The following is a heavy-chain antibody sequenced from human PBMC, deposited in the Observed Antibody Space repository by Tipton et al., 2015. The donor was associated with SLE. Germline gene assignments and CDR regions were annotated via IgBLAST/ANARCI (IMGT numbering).Heavy chain of an antibody. CDR3: ARHFIAVAGRGFDY. Sequence: TLSLTCTVSGGSISSSSYYWGWIRQPPGKGLEWIGSIYYSGSTYYNPSLKSRVTISVDTSKNQFSLKLSSVTAADTAVYYCARHFIAVAGRGFDYWGQGTLVTVSS. V-gene: IGHV4-39*01. CDR1: GGSISSSSYY. D-gene: IGHD6-19*01. J-gene: IGHJ4*02. CDR2: IYYSGST.